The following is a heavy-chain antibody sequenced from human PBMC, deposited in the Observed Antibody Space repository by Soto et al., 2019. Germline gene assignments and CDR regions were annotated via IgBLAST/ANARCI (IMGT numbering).Heavy chain of an antibody. Sequence: SVKVSCKASGGTFSTSTFTWVRQAPGQGLEWMGRTIPILDVADYAQDFQGRLTITADKSRSTAYMELTSLTSKDTAVYYCARDSPIGSTYSGYDAIDSWGQGTLVTVSS. D-gene: IGHD5-12*01. CDR2: TIPILDVA. CDR1: GGTFSTST. J-gene: IGHJ4*02. CDR3: ARDSPIGSTYSGYDAIDS. V-gene: IGHV1-69*04.